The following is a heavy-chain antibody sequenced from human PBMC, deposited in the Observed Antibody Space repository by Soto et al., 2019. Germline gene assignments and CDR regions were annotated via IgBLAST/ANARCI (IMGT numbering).Heavy chain of an antibody. J-gene: IGHJ4*02. D-gene: IGHD4-17*01. CDR2: IYYSGST. Sequence: QVQLQESGPGLVKPTQTLSLTCTVSGGSISSGGYYWSWIRQHPGKGLEWIGYIYYSGSTYYNPSLKSRVTRSVDTCKNQFSLKLSPVTAADTAVYYCARVLVTTPQYNYFDYWGQGTLVTVSS. V-gene: IGHV4-31*03. CDR3: ARVLVTTPQYNYFDY. CDR1: GGSISSGGYY.